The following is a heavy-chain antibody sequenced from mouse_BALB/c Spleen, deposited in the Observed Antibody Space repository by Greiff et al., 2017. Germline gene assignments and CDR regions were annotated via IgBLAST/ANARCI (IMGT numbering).Heavy chain of an antibody. CDR3: ARPCYGHEHYAMDY. CDR1: GFTFSDYY. J-gene: IGHJ4*01. Sequence: EVQLVESGGGLVKPGGSLKLSCAASGFTFSDYYMYWVRQTPEKRLEWVATISDGGSYTYYPDSVKGRFTISRDNAKNNLYLQMSSLKSEDTAMYYCARPCYGHEHYAMDYWGQGTSVTVSS. V-gene: IGHV5-4*02. CDR2: ISDGGSYT. D-gene: IGHD2-10*01.